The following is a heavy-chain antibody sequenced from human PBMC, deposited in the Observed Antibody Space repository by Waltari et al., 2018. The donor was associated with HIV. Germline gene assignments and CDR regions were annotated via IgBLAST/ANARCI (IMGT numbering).Heavy chain of an antibody. CDR2: IKQDGSEK. D-gene: IGHD2-8*01. V-gene: IGHV3-7*01. CDR1: GFTFRIYW. CDR3: ARMGLMMYAIGAFDI. Sequence: EVQLVESGGGLVQPGGSLRRSCEAPGFTFRIYWMSWVRQAPGKGLEWVANIKQDGSEKHYVDSVKGRFTISRDNAKKSLYLQMNSLRAEDTAVYYCARMGLMMYAIGAFDIWGQGTMVTVSS. J-gene: IGHJ3*02.